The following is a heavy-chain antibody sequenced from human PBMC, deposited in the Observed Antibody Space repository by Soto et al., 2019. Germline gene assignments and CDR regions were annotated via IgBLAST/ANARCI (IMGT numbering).Heavy chain of an antibody. CDR2: IYPGDSDT. D-gene: IGHD4-4*01. V-gene: IGHV5-51*01. J-gene: IGHJ4*02. Sequence: PGESLKTSCKVSGNSFTTYWIGWVRQMPGKGLEWMGIIYPGDSDTRYSPSFEGQVTISADKSISTAYLEWSSLKASDTAIYYCARLKTTVILDFWGQGTRVTVSS. CDR3: ARLKTTVILDF. CDR1: GNSFTTYW.